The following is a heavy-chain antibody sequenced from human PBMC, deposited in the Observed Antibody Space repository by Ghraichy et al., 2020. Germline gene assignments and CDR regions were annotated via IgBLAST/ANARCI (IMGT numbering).Heavy chain of an antibody. Sequence: GSLRLSCAASGFTFSSYAMSWVRQAPGKGLEWVSAISGSGGSTYYADSVKGRFTISRDNSKNTLYLQMNSLRAEDTAIYYCAKVDGLWFGELLGGLDYWGQGTLVTVSS. D-gene: IGHD3-10*01. J-gene: IGHJ4*02. CDR2: ISGSGGST. CDR3: AKVDGLWFGELLGGLDY. V-gene: IGHV3-23*01. CDR1: GFTFSSYA.